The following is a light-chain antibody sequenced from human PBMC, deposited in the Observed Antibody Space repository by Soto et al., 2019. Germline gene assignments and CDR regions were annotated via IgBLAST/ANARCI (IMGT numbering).Light chain of an antibody. J-gene: IGKJ1*01. CDR1: QYINTR. CDR2: GAS. Sequence: EIVLTQSPATLSSFPGDRVTLSCRASQYINTRLAWYQHRPGQAPRLLISGASTRATGIPARFNGSGSGTEFTLTISSLESDDFALYFCQEYNDWPLRTFGQGTK. CDR3: QEYNDWPLRT. V-gene: IGKV3-15*01.